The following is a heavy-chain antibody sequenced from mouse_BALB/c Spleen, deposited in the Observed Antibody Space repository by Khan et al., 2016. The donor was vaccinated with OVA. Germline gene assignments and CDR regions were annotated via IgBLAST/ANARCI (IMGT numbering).Heavy chain of an antibody. CDR1: GYTLTSYW. Sequence: QVQLQQPGAELVNPGASVNLSCKASGYTLTSYWMHWVKQRPGQGLEWIGKINPSNGRTNYNEKFKSKATMTVEKSSSPASMQLNNPTSEDSAVYYCARLLINFDYWGQGTTLTVSS. CDR3: ARLLINFDY. CDR2: INPSNGRT. J-gene: IGHJ2*01. D-gene: IGHD2-1*01. V-gene: IGHV1S81*02.